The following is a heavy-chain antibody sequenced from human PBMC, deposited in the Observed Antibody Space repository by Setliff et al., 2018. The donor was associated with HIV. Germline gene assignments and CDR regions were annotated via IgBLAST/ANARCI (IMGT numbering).Heavy chain of an antibody. CDR3: AREIWGQVAHVPYGMDV. CDR1: GGSISSYY. V-gene: IGHV4-4*07. D-gene: IGHD5-12*01. Sequence: PSETLSLTCTVSGGSISSYYWSWIRQPAGKGLEWIGRFYTSGSTNYNPSLKSRVTMSVDTSTNQFSLKVRYVTAADTAIYYCAREIWGQVAHVPYGMDVWGQGTTVTVSS. CDR2: FYTSGST. J-gene: IGHJ6*02.